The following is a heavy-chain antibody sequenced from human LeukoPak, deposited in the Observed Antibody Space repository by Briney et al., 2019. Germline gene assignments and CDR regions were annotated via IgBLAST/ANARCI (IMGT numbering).Heavy chain of an antibody. CDR1: GFTVSSNY. V-gene: IGHV3-53*01. J-gene: IGHJ4*02. Sequence: GGSLRLSCAASGFTVSSNYMSWVRQAPGKGLEWVSAITTGGGETNYADSVKGRFTISRDNSKSTLFLQMHSLRGDDTAVYYCAKGHYDDWYYFDYWGQGAPVTVSS. CDR2: ITTGGGET. D-gene: IGHD3-3*01. CDR3: AKGHYDDWYYFDY.